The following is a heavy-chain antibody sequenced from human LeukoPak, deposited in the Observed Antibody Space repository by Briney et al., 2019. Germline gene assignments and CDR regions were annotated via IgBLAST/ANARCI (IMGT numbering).Heavy chain of an antibody. J-gene: IGHJ3*02. CDR1: GYTFTSYT. V-gene: IGHV1-3*03. Sequence: ASVKVSCKASGYTFTSYTIHWVRQAPGQRLEWMGWINTGNGHTKYSQEFQGRVTITRDTSASTAYMELSSLRSEDMAVYYCARGWDPYSSSWYDTFDIWGQGTMVTVSS. CDR2: INTGNGHT. CDR3: ARGWDPYSSSWYDTFDI. D-gene: IGHD6-13*01.